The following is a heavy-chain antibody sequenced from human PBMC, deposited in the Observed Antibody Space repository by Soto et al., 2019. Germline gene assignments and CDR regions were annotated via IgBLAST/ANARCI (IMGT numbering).Heavy chain of an antibody. V-gene: IGHV3-33*01. CDR2: IWYDGSNK. Sequence: QVQLVESGGGVVQPGRSLRLSSAASGFTFSSYGMHWVRQAPGKGLEWVAVIWYDGSNKYYADSVKGRFTISRDNSKNTLYLQMNSLRAEDTAVYYCARDRAYWFYYYYYGMDVWGQGTTVTVSS. CDR3: ARDRAYWFYYYYYGMDV. J-gene: IGHJ6*02. CDR1: GFTFSSYG. D-gene: IGHD2-15*01.